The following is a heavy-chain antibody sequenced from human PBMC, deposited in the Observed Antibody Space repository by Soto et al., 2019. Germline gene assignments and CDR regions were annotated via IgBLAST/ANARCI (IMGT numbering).Heavy chain of an antibody. J-gene: IGHJ4*02. CDR2: IYSSGST. Sequence: QVQLQESGPGLVKPSETLSLTCTVSGGSISSFHWNWIRQPPGKGLEWIGYIYSSGSTNYNPSLESRATIPVDTAKKQVSLKLSSVTAADTAVYYCAMSTSSSGYAHKGIYFDSWGQGTLVTVSS. D-gene: IGHD6-13*01. V-gene: IGHV4-59*08. CDR1: GGSISSFH. CDR3: AMSTSSSGYAHKGIYFDS.